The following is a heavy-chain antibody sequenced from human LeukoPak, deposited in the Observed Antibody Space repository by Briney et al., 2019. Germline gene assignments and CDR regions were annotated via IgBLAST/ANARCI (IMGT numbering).Heavy chain of an antibody. CDR3: ARDRGDYNSSGYYFDY. CDR2: IYHSGTT. J-gene: IGHJ4*02. CDR1: GGSISSSNW. D-gene: IGHD3-22*01. V-gene: IGHV4-4*02. Sequence: KPSETLSLTRAVSGGSISSSNWWSWVRQPPGKGLEWIGEIYHSGTTNYNPSLKSRVTISVDKSNNQFSLKLSSVTAADTAVYYCARDRGDYNSSGYYFDYWGQGTLVTVSS.